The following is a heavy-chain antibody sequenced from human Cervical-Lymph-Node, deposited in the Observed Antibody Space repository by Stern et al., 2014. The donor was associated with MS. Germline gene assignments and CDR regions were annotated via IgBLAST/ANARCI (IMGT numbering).Heavy chain of an antibody. Sequence: VQLVQYGAEVKKPGASVKVSCRTSGYRFTDYFIHWVRQAPGQGLEWVGMIDPLDGTRSFAQKFQGRVTMTRDTSASTVFMDLGSLRSEDTAVYYCAKVLGRTSDFFDNWGQGTLVTVSS. V-gene: IGHV1-46*01. J-gene: IGHJ4*02. CDR3: AKVLGRTSDFFDN. D-gene: IGHD1-26*01. CDR1: GYRFTDYF. CDR2: IDPLDGTR.